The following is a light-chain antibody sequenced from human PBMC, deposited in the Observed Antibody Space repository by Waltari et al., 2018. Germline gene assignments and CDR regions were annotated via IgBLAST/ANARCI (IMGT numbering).Light chain of an antibody. CDR1: SLRIFY. CDR2: GKN. V-gene: IGLV3-19*01. Sequence: FELTQDPPGSMALGQPARITCQGDSLRIFYPSGYQQRPGKAPVLVIYGKNNRPSGIPDRFSGSSSGNTASLTISGAQAEDEADYYCNSRDSSGNHVLFGGGTKLTVL. CDR3: NSRDSSGNHVL. J-gene: IGLJ2*01.